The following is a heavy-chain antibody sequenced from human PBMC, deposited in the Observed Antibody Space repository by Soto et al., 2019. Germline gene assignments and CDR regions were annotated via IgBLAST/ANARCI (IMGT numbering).Heavy chain of an antibody. D-gene: IGHD3-3*01. Sequence: KESGPTLVKPTQTLTLTCSFSGFSLNTSGVAVGWIRQPPRKALEWLAFIYWDEDKRFSPSLENRLTITEDTSKNQVVLTMTNMGPVDSGTYYCVRIFDFWSGYFFSYWGRGTLVTVSS. J-gene: IGHJ4*02. CDR1: GFSLNTSGVA. CDR3: VRIFDFWSGYFFSY. V-gene: IGHV2-5*04. CDR2: IYWDEDK.